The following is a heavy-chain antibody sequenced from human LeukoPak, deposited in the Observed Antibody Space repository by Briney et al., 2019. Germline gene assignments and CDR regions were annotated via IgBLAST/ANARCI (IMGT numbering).Heavy chain of an antibody. Sequence: SETLSLTCTVSGGSISSYYWSWIRQPPGKGLEWIGYIYYSGSTYYNPSLKSRVTISVDTSKNQFSLKLSSVTAADTAVYYCARGGPMVVDYWGQGTLVTVSS. CDR3: ARGGPMVVDY. CDR1: GGSISSYY. CDR2: IYYSGST. D-gene: IGHD4/OR15-4a*01. J-gene: IGHJ4*02. V-gene: IGHV4-59*12.